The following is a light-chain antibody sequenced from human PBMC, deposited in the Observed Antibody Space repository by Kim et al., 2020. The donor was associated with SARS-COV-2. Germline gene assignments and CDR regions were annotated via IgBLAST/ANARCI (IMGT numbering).Light chain of an antibody. CDR2: DAS. CDR3: QQYNNYPFT. Sequence: ASVGDRVTITCRASQSISSWLAWYQQKPGKAPKVLIYDASSLKSGVPSRFSGSGSGTDFTLTISSLQPDDFVTYYCQQYNNYPFTFGPRTKVDIK. V-gene: IGKV1-5*01. CDR1: QSISSW. J-gene: IGKJ3*01.